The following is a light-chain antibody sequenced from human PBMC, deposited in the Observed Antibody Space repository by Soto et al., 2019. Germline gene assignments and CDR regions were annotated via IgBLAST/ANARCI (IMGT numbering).Light chain of an antibody. Sequence: EIVMTQSPATLSVSPGERATLSCRASQSVSSNLAWYQQKPGQAPRLLISGASTRATGIPARFSGSGSGTDFTLTISSLQSEDFAVYFCQQYNDWPYTFGQGTKLEIK. V-gene: IGKV3-15*01. J-gene: IGKJ2*01. CDR2: GAS. CDR1: QSVSSN. CDR3: QQYNDWPYT.